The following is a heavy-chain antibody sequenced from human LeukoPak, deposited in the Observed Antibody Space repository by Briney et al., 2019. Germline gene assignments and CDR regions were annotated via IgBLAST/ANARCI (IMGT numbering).Heavy chain of an antibody. Sequence: ASVKVSCKASGYTFTSYDINWVRQATGQGLEWMGWMNPNSGNTGYAQKFQGRVTMTRNTSISTAYMELSGLRSEDTAVYYCARVSSGYSYGYDGVVWFDPWGQGTLVTVTS. CDR1: GYTFTSYD. D-gene: IGHD5-18*01. J-gene: IGHJ5*02. CDR3: ARVSSGYSYGYDGVVWFDP. CDR2: MNPNSGNT. V-gene: IGHV1-8*01.